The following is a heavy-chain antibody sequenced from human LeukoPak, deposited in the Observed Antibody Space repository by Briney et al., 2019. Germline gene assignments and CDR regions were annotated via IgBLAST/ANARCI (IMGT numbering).Heavy chain of an antibody. D-gene: IGHD6-13*01. V-gene: IGHV3-7*01. J-gene: IGHJ4*02. CDR1: GFTFSSYL. CDR2: IKQDGSEK. CDR3: AREPFTAAGTDY. Sequence: GGSLRLSCTASGFTFSSYLMSWVRQAPGKGLEWVANIKQDGSEKYYVDSVKGRFTISRDNAKNSLYLQMNSLRVEDTAVYHCAREPFTAAGTDYWGQGTLVTVSS.